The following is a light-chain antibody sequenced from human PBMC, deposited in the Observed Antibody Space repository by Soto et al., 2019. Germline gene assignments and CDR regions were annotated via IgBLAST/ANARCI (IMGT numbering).Light chain of an antibody. CDR3: QQYNNWPRT. Sequence: DIVMTQSPDSLAVSLGERATINCKSSQSVLYSSNNKNYLAWYQQKPGQPPNLLIYWASTRESGVPDRFSGSGSGTEFTLTINSLQSEDFAVYYCQQYNNWPRTFGQGTKVDIK. CDR2: WAS. J-gene: IGKJ1*01. CDR1: QSVLYSSNNKNY. V-gene: IGKV4-1*01.